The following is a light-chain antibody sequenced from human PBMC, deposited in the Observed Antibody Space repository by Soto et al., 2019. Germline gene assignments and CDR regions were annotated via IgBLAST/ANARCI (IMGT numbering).Light chain of an antibody. V-gene: IGKV1-12*01. CDR1: QDISNR. J-gene: IGKJ5*01. CDR3: QQAYSFPIT. Sequence: DIQMTQSPSALSAAVGDRVTITCRASQDISNRLAWYQHKPGRAPELLIHAASRLQSGVPSRFSGSGSGTDFTLTINSLQPEDFATYYCQQAYSFPITFGQGTRLEIK. CDR2: AAS.